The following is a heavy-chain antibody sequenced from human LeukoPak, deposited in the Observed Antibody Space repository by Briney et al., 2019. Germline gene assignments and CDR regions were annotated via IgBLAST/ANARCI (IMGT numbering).Heavy chain of an antibody. Sequence: SETLSLTCTVSGGSISSYYWSWIRRPAGKGLEWIGRIYTSGSTNYNPSLKSRVTMSVDTSKNQFSLKLSSVTAADTAVYYCATLTTVVTAYHFCLWGPGTPVNGPS. D-gene: IGHD4-23*01. CDR1: GGSISSYY. J-gene: IGHJ4*01. CDR2: IYTSGST. V-gene: IGHV4-4*07. CDR3: ATLTTVVTAYHFCL.